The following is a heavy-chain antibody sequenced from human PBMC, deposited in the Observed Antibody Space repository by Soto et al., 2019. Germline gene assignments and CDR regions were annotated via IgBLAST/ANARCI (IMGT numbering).Heavy chain of an antibody. CDR2: IYYSGST. Sequence: QVQLQESGPGLVKPSQTLSLTCTVSGGSISSGGYYWSWIRQHPGKGLEWIGYIYYSGSTYYNPYLQSRVTISVDTSKNPFSLKLSSVTAADTAVYYCARTSYDSSGTAADPWGQGTLVTVSS. CDR1: GGSISSGGYY. D-gene: IGHD3-22*01. J-gene: IGHJ5*02. CDR3: ARTSYDSSGTAADP. V-gene: IGHV4-31*03.